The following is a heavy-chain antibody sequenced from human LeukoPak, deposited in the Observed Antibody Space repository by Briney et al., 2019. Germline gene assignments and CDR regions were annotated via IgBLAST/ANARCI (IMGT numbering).Heavy chain of an antibody. CDR3: TREVRDFWSGYLDY. V-gene: IGHV3-49*04. CDR2: IRSKVYGGTT. D-gene: IGHD3-3*01. Sequence: GGSLRLSCTTSGFTFGNYAMSWVRQAPGKGLEWIGFIRSKVYGGTTEYAASVKGRFTISRDDSKSIAYLQMNSLKTEDTAVYYCTREVRDFWSGYLDYWGQGTLVTVSS. CDR1: GFTFGNYA. J-gene: IGHJ4*02.